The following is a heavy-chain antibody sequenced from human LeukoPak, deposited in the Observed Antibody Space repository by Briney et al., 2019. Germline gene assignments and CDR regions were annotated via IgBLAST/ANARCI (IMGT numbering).Heavy chain of an antibody. D-gene: IGHD6-6*01. CDR2: IYYSGST. CDR1: GGSISSYY. Sequence: PSETLSLTCTVSGGSISSYYWSWIRQPPGKGLEWIGYIYYSGSTNYNPSLKSRVTISVDTSKNQFSLKLGSVTAADTAVYHCVKGLVGIIHYAMDVWGQGTTVTVSS. V-gene: IGHV4-59*01. CDR3: VKGLVGIIHYAMDV. J-gene: IGHJ6*02.